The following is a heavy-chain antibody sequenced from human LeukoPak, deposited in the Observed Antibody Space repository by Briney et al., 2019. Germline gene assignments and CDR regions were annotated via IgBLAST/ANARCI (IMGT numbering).Heavy chain of an antibody. CDR3: ARGRVVPAAIRAPGAFDI. D-gene: IGHD2-2*02. J-gene: IGHJ3*02. V-gene: IGHV4-59*01. CDR1: GGPISSYY. Sequence: SETLSLTCTVSGGPISSYYWSWIRQPPGKGLEWIGYIYYSGSTNYNPSLKSRVTISVDTSKNQFSLKLSSVTAADTAVYYCARGRVVPAAIRAPGAFDIWGQGTMVTVSS. CDR2: IYYSGST.